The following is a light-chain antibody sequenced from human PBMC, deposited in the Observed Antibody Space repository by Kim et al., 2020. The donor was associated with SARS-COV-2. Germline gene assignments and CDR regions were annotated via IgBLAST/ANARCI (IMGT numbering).Light chain of an antibody. V-gene: IGKV1-5*03. CDR3: RQNKSDARA. CDR1: QSISSW. J-gene: IGKJ1*01. Sequence: ASVGDRVTITCRASQSISSWLAWYQQKPGQAPKLLIYKASSLESGGPSRFSGSGSGTEFTLTISSLQPDDFATDYCRQNKSDARAFGRGTKVYIK. CDR2: KAS.